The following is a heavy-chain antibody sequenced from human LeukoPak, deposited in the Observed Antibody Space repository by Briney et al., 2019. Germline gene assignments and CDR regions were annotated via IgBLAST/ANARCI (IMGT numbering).Heavy chain of an antibody. D-gene: IGHD1-26*01. J-gene: IGHJ4*02. Sequence: GESLKISCMGSGFSFTSYWVGWVRQMPGKGLEWMGIIYPGDSDTRYSPSFQGQVTISADKSISTAYLQWSSLKASDTAMYYCARRGGVGATTYDYWGQGTLVTVSS. CDR1: GFSFTSYW. CDR2: IYPGDSDT. V-gene: IGHV5-51*01. CDR3: ARRGGVGATTYDY.